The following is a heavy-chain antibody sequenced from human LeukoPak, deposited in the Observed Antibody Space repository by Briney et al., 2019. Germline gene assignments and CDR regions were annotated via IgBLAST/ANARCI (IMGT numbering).Heavy chain of an antibody. J-gene: IGHJ6*03. Sequence: ASVKDSRKASGYTFTGYYMHWVQPAPGQGREWMGRINNNSGGTNYAQKFHGRDTMTRDTSISTTYMEQSRLKSDDTAVYYCASLRDGYKYDYYYMDVWGRGTTVTVSS. CDR2: INNNSGGT. D-gene: IGHD5-24*01. CDR3: ASLRDGYKYDYYYMDV. V-gene: IGHV1-2*06. CDR1: GYTFTGYY.